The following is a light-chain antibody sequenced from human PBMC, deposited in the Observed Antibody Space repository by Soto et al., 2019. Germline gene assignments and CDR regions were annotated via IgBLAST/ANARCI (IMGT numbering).Light chain of an antibody. J-gene: IGKJ1*01. CDR1: QSISSN. CDR3: QQYNNWPWT. V-gene: IGKV3-15*01. Sequence: EIVMTQSPATLSVSPGERATLSCRASQSISSNLAWYQQKPGQPPRLLIYGASTRATGIPARFSGSESGTEFTLTISSLQSEDFAVYYCQQYNNWPWTFGQGTKVGIK. CDR2: GAS.